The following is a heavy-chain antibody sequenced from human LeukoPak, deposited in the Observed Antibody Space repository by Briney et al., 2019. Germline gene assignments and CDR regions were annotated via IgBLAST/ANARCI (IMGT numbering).Heavy chain of an antibody. CDR3: ARVMGWSGYFDY. CDR2: IYYSGST. V-gene: IGHV4-59*11. J-gene: IGHJ4*02. CDR1: GGSISSHY. D-gene: IGHD3-3*01. Sequence: PSETLSLTGTVSGGSISSHYWSWIRQPPGKGLEWIGYIYYSGSTNYNPSLKSRVTISVDTSKNQFSLKLSSVTAADTAVYYCARVMGWSGYFDYWGQGTLVTVSS.